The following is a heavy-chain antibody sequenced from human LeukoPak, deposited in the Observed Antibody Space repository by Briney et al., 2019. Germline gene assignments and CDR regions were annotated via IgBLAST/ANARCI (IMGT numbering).Heavy chain of an antibody. Sequence: TETLSLTCTVSGGSISSYYRSWIRQPAGKGLEWIGRIYTSGSTNYNPSLKSRVTISVDKSKNQFSLKLSSVTAADTAVYYCARVPNDAFDIWGQGTMVTVSS. J-gene: IGHJ3*02. V-gene: IGHV4-4*07. CDR1: GGSISSYY. CDR2: IYTSGST. CDR3: ARVPNDAFDI.